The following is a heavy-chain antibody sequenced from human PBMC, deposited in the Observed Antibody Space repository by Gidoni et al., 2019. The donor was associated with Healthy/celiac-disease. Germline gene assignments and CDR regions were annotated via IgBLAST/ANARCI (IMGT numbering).Heavy chain of an antibody. CDR1: GFSFGSYW. CDR3: ARDPYGSGSYWGYFDY. CDR2: INQDGSEK. Sequence: EVQLVESGGGLVQPGGSLGLSCAASGFSFGSYWMSWVRQAPGKGLEWVANINQDGSEKYYVDSVKGRFTISRDNAKNSLYLQMNSLRAEDTAVYYCARDPYGSGSYWGYFDYWGQGTLVTVSS. D-gene: IGHD3-10*01. J-gene: IGHJ4*02. V-gene: IGHV3-7*01.